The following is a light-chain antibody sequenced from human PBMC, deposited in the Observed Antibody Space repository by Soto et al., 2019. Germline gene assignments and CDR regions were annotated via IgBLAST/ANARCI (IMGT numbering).Light chain of an antibody. CDR2: GAS. CDR1: QSVSSSY. V-gene: IGKV3-20*01. J-gene: IGKJ1*01. CDR3: QQYGSSTWT. Sequence: EIVLTQSPGTLSLSPWERATLSCRASQSVSSSYLAWYQQKPGQAPRLLIYGASSRATGIPDRFSGSGSGTDFTLTISRLEPEDFAVYYCQQYGSSTWTFGQGTKV.